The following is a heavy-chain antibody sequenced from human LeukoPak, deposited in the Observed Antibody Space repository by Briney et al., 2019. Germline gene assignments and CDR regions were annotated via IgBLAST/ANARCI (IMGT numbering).Heavy chain of an antibody. CDR3: ARAWGRENY. V-gene: IGHV1-2*02. Sequence: ASVTVSFTASGYTFTVYYMHWVRQAPGQGLEWMGWINPNSGGTNYAQKFQGRVTMTRDTSISTAYMELSRLRSDDTAVYYCARAWGRENYWGQGTLVTVSS. CDR1: GYTFTVYY. J-gene: IGHJ4*02. D-gene: IGHD3-16*01. CDR2: INPNSGGT.